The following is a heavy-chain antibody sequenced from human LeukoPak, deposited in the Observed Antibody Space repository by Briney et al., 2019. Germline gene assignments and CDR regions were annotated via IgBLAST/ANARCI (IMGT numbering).Heavy chain of an antibody. Sequence: SVKVSCKASGGTFSSYALSWVRQAPGQGLEWMGGIIPIFGTANYAQKFQGRVTITADESTSTAYMELSSLRSEDTAVYYCARDSGSSWNYYYYGMDVWGQGTTVTVSS. V-gene: IGHV1-69*13. D-gene: IGHD6-13*01. J-gene: IGHJ6*02. CDR2: IIPIFGTA. CDR1: GGTFSSYA. CDR3: ARDSGSSWNYYYYGMDV.